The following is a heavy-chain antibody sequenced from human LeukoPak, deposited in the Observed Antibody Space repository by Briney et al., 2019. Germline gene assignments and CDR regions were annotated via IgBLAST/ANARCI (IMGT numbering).Heavy chain of an antibody. Sequence: PGGSLRLSCAASGFTFSDYYMSWIRQAPGKGLEWVSYISSSGSTIYYADSVKGRFTISRDNSKNTLYLQMNSLRAEDTAVYYCAKEKYSSGYSQFDYWGQGTLVTVSS. J-gene: IGHJ4*02. D-gene: IGHD3-3*01. CDR3: AKEKYSSGYSQFDY. CDR2: ISSSGSTI. CDR1: GFTFSDYY. V-gene: IGHV3-11*01.